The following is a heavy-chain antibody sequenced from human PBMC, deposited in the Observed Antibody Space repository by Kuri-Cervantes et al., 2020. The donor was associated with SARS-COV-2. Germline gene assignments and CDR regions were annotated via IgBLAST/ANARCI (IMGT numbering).Heavy chain of an antibody. Sequence: LSLTCAASGFTLSSYGMHWVRQAPGKGLEWVALISYDGTNKYYADSVKGRFTISRDNSKNTLYLQMNSLRAEDTAVYYCAKKRGHYYYYYGMDVWGQGTTVTVSS. D-gene: IGHD3-10*01. CDR2: ISYDGTNK. CDR3: AKKRGHYYYYYGMDV. V-gene: IGHV3-30*18. CDR1: GFTLSSYG. J-gene: IGHJ6*02.